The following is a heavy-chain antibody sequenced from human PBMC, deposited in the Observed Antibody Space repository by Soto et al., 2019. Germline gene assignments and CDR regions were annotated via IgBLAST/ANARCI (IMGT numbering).Heavy chain of an antibody. CDR3: AALGASGGYHGIFYGMDV. Sequence: ASVKVSCKASGFTFTSSAVQWVGKARGQGLEWIGWIVVGRGNTNYAQKFQERVTITRDMSTSTAYMELSSLSSEDTAVYYCAALGASGGYHGIFYGMDVCGQVTTVPISS. CDR1: GFTFTSSA. J-gene: IGHJ6*02. D-gene: IGHD2-15*01. V-gene: IGHV1-58*01. CDR2: IVVGRGNT.